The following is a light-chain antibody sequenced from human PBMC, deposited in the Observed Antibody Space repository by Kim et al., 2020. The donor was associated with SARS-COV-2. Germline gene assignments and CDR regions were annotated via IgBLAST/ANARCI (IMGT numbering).Light chain of an antibody. CDR2: DVN. V-gene: IGLV2-14*03. J-gene: IGLJ2*01. CDR1: SIYIGAYNC. CDR3: SSYRSTSTPVL. Sequence: SLTIYCTVTSIYIGAYNCVSWYQQHPGKVPKRMIYDVNKRPSGISNRFSGSKSGNTASLTISGLQAEDEADYYCSSYRSTSTPVLFGGGTQLTVL.